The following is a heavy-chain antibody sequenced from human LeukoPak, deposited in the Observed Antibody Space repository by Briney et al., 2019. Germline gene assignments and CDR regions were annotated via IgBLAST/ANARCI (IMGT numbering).Heavy chain of an antibody. V-gene: IGHV4-30-2*01. CDR1: GGSISSGGYS. Sequence: SETLSVTCAVSGGSISSGGYSWSWIRQPPGKGLEWIGYIYHVGSTSYNPSLKSRVTISIDRSKNQFSLKLTSVTAADTAVYYCARDLSYYYGSGSYYNPWGPGTLVTVSS. CDR2: IYHVGST. CDR3: ARDLSYYYGSGSYYNP. D-gene: IGHD3-10*01. J-gene: IGHJ5*02.